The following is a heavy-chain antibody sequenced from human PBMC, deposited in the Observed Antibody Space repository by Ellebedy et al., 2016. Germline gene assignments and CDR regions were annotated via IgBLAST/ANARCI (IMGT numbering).Heavy chain of an antibody. CDR1: GYTFTSYY. J-gene: IGHJ4*02. CDR2: INPSGGST. CDR3: ARGGFGHIVVVTAMNY. Sequence: ASVKVSXXASGYTFTSYYMHWVRQAPGQGLEWMGIINPSGGSTSYAQKFQGRVTMTRDTSTSTVYMELSSLRSEDTAVYYCARGGFGHIVVVTAMNYWGQGTLVTVSS. D-gene: IGHD2-21*02. V-gene: IGHV1-46*01.